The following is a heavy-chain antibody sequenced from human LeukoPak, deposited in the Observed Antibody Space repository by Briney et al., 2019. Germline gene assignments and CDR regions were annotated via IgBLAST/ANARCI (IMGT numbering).Heavy chain of an antibody. D-gene: IGHD4-17*01. J-gene: IGHJ6*02. CDR1: GGSISHYY. Sequence: SETLSLTCTVSGGSISHYYWSWIRQSPGKGLEWIGYIYYSGTTNYNPSLKSRVTISVDTSRNQFSLQLRSVTAADTAVYYCAREVPQTTVPEGMDVWGQGTTVIVSS. CDR2: IYYSGTT. V-gene: IGHV4-59*01. CDR3: AREVPQTTVPEGMDV.